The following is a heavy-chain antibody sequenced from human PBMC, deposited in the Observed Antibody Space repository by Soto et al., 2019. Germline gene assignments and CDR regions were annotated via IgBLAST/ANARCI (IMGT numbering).Heavy chain of an antibody. J-gene: IGHJ5*01. Sequence: KTPGESLKISCEGAGYNFNNHLSGRVRKKPGNGLEWMARSHPGDSDTRYNSSFQDQVIISADNSISTAYIQLSSLKASDTAIYYCARYADYSTGWFGYWGHGTSVTVSP. CDR3: ARYADYSTGWFGY. CDR2: SHPGDSDT. D-gene: IGHD2-8*02. CDR1: GYNFNNHL. V-gene: IGHV5-51*01.